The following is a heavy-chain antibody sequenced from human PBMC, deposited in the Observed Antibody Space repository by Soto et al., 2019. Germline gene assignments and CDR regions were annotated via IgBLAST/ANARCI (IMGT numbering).Heavy chain of an antibody. D-gene: IGHD3-16*01. V-gene: IGHV3-23*01. J-gene: IGHJ4*02. CDR3: AKSPLIMITFGGVTLDY. CDR1: GFTFSSYA. Sequence: GGSLRLSCAASGFTFSSYAMSWFRQAPGKGLEWVSAISGSGGSTYYADSVKGRFTISRDNSKNTLYLQMNSLRAEDTAVYYCAKSPLIMITFGGVTLDYWGQGTLVTVS. CDR2: ISGSGGST.